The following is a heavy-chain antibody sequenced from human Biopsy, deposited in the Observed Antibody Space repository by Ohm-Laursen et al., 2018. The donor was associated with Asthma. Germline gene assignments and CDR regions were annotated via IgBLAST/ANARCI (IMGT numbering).Heavy chain of an antibody. V-gene: IGHV4-61*01. Sequence: TLSLTYTVSGGSISNSNFYWSWVRQPPGKGLESIGHVYYSGSTNYNPSLKSRVTISIDASKNQFSLKLTSVTAADTAVYYCARGVDRVTGLLDHFDSWGQGTLVTVSS. J-gene: IGHJ4*02. CDR3: ARGVDRVTGLLDHFDS. CDR1: GGSISNSNFY. CDR2: VYYSGST. D-gene: IGHD2-21*02.